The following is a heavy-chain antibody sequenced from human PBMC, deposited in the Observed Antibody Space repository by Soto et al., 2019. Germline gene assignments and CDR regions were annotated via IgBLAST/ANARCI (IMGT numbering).Heavy chain of an antibody. CDR1: GGSISSYY. V-gene: IGHV4-59*08. J-gene: IGHJ4*02. CDR3: ARHSPDFDWLSQFDY. CDR2: IFYFGST. Sequence: SETLSLTCTVSGGSISSYYWSWIRQTPGKGLEWIGYIFYFGSTNYNPSLKSRVTLSIDTSKNQLSLKLSAVTAADTAVYYCARHSPDFDWLSQFDYWGQGTLVTVSS. D-gene: IGHD3-9*01.